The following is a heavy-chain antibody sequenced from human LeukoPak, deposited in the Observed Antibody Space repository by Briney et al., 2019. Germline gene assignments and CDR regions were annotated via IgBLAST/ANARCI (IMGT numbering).Heavy chain of an antibody. J-gene: IGHJ4*02. CDR3: ASLSAHYGDYAPFDY. D-gene: IGHD4-17*01. V-gene: IGHV3-21*01. CDR2: ISSSSSYI. Sequence: GGSLRLSCAASGFTFSSYSMNWVRQAPGKGLEWVSSISSSSSYIYYADSVKGRFTISRDNAKNSLYLQMNSLRAEDTAVYYCASLSAHYGDYAPFDYWGQGTLVTVSS. CDR1: GFTFSSYS.